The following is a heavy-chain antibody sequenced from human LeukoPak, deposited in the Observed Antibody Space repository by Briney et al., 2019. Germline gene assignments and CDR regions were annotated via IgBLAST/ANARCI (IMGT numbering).Heavy chain of an antibody. V-gene: IGHV3-15*01. CDR1: GFTFNDAY. J-gene: IGHJ4*02. CDR2: IKSKVDGGTI. D-gene: IGHD6-13*01. CDR3: TTDAGYTSRWNNY. Sequence: GGSLRLSCAASGFTFNDAYMCWVRQAPGNGLEWVGRIKSKVDGGTIDYGAPVKGRFTISRDDSGNTLYLQMNSLKIEDPAVYYCTTDAGYTSRWNNYWGQGTLVTVSS.